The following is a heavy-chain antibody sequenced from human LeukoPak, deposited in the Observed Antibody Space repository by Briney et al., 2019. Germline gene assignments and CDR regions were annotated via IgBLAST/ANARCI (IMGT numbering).Heavy chain of an antibody. Sequence: GGSLRLSCAASGFTFSSDAMTWVRQAPGEGLEGVSTITGSEDRTYYADCVKGRFTISRDYSKNTVHVKMNSLRAEDTAMYYCAKGPQLYSGYHPDYWGQGTLVTVSS. J-gene: IGHJ4*02. CDR2: ITGSEDRT. D-gene: IGHD5-12*01. V-gene: IGHV3-23*01. CDR3: AKGPQLYSGYHPDY. CDR1: GFTFSSDA.